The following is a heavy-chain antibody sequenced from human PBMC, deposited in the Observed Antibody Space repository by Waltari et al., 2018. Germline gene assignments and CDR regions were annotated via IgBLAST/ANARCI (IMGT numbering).Heavy chain of an antibody. CDR1: GGSISSSSYY. CDR3: ARVPGAGDSDY. CDR2: IYYSGST. D-gene: IGHD3-10*01. V-gene: IGHV4-39*07. Sequence: QLPLQDSGPGLVKPSETLSLPCTVSGGSISSSSYYWGWIRQPPGKGLEWIGSIYYSGSTYYNPSLKSRVTISVDTSKNQFSLKLSSVTAADTAVYYCARVPGAGDSDYWGQGTLVTVSS. J-gene: IGHJ4*02.